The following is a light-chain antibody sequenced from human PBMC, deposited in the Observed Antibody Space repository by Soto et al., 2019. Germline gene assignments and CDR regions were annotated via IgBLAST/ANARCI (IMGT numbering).Light chain of an antibody. CDR3: QSYDSSVYV. J-gene: IGLJ1*01. Sequence: QSVLTQPPSVSGAPGQWVTIPCTGSSSNIGAGYDVHWYQQLPGTAPKLLIYGNNNRPSGVPDRFSGSKSGTSASLAITGLQAEDEADYYCQSYDSSVYVFGTGTKVTVL. V-gene: IGLV1-40*01. CDR2: GNN. CDR1: SSNIGAGYD.